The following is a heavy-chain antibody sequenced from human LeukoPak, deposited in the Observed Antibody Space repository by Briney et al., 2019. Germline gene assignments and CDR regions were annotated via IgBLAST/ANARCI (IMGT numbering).Heavy chain of an antibody. CDR1: GFTFSSYA. D-gene: IGHD6-6*01. V-gene: IGHV3-30*01. CDR2: ISYDGSNK. CDR3: ADLVDY. Sequence: GRSLRLSCAASGFTFSSYAMHWVRQAPGKGLEWVAVISYDGSNKYYADSVKGRFTISRDNSKNTLYLQMNSLRAEDTAVYYCADLVDYWGQGTLVTASS. J-gene: IGHJ4*02.